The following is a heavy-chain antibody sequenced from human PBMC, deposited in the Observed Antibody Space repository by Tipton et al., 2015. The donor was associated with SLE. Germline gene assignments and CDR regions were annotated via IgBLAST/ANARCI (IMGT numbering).Heavy chain of an antibody. Sequence: LRLSCTVSGGSISSSSYYWGWIRQPPGKGLEWIGSIYYSGSTYYNPSLKSRVTISVDTSKNQFSLKLSSVTAADTAVYYCARVSTHDAFDIWGQGTMVTVSS. CDR3: ARVSTHDAFDI. J-gene: IGHJ3*02. CDR1: GGSISSSSYY. V-gene: IGHV4-39*01. D-gene: IGHD2-2*01. CDR2: IYYSGST.